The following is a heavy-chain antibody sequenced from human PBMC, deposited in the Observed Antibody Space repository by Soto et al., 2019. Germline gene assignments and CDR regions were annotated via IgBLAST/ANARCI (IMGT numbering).Heavy chain of an antibody. Sequence: SETLSLTCTVSGGSISPYYWSWIRQPPGKGLEWIREIYHSGSTNYNPSLKSRDTISEDTSKNQFSLKLSPVTAAETAVYYCARGSVPVLFDYWGQGTLVTVSS. CDR1: GGSISPYY. V-gene: IGHV4-34*01. J-gene: IGHJ4*02. CDR3: ARGSVPVLFDY. CDR2: IYHSGST.